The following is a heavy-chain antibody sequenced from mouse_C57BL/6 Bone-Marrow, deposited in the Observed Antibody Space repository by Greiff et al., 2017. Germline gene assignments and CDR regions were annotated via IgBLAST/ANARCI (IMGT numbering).Heavy chain of an antibody. J-gene: IGHJ3*01. V-gene: IGHV1-50*01. CDR2: IDPSDSYT. Sequence: QVQLQQPGAELVKPGASVKLSCKASGYTFTSYWMQWVKQRPGQGLEWIGEIDPSDSYTNYNQKFKGKATLTVDTSSSTAYMQLSSLTSEDSAGYYCARDYGNRAYWGQGTLVTVSA. D-gene: IGHD2-1*01. CDR1: GYTFTSYW. CDR3: ARDYGNRAY.